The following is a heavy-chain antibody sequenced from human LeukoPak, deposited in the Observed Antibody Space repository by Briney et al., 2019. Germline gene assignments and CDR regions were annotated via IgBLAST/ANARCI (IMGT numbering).Heavy chain of an antibody. CDR1: GFTFSSYE. V-gene: IGHV3-48*03. D-gene: IGHD3-9*01. CDR3: ARSRGLGYYDILTGYYY. CDR2: ISSSGSTI. J-gene: IGHJ4*02. Sequence: GGSLRLSCAASGFTFSSYEMNWVRQAPGKGLEWVSYISSSGSTIYYADSVKGRFTISRDNAKNSLYLQMNSLRAEDTAVYYCARSRGLGYYDILTGYYYWGQGTLVTVSS.